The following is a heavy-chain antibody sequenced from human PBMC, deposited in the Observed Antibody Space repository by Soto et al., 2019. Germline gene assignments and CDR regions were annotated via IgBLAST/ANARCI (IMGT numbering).Heavy chain of an antibody. CDR3: ARDRGLGSGWYGWFDP. CDR1: GGSISSGGYS. Sequence: TSETLSLTCAVSGGSISSGGYSWSWIRQPPGKGLEWIGYMYHSGSTYYNPSLKSRVTISIDRSKNQFSLKLSSVTAADTAVYYCARDRGLGSGWYGWFDPWGQGTLVTSPQ. CDR2: MYHSGST. D-gene: IGHD6-19*01. J-gene: IGHJ5*02. V-gene: IGHV4-30-2*01.